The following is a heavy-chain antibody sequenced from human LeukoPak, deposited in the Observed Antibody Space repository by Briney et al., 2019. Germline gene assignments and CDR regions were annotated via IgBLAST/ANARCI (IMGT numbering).Heavy chain of an antibody. Sequence: GGSLRLSCAASGFMFSSNWMNWVRQAPGKGLEWVSAISVGVGGTSYGDSVRGRFTISRDSSKNTLYLQMNSLRVDDTAVYYCAKSQFFDYWGQGTLVTVAS. CDR1: GFMFSSNW. CDR2: ISVGVGGT. D-gene: IGHD5-24*01. V-gene: IGHV3-23*01. CDR3: AKSQFFDY. J-gene: IGHJ4*02.